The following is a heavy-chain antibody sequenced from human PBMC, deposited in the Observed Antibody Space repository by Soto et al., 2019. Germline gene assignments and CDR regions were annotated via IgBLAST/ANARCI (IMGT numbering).Heavy chain of an antibody. J-gene: IGHJ4*02. CDR3: ARGPNWGYRFDS. D-gene: IGHD7-27*01. V-gene: IGHV1-69*06. CDR2: LIPLFGTT. Sequence: QVQLVQSGAEVKKPGSSVKVSCEASGGTFSGHAISWVRQAPGQGPEWMGGLIPLFGTTQHAQNFQDRLTITAAKSTSTAYMALTSLRFADTAIYYCARGPNWGYRFDSWGQGTLVTVSS. CDR1: GGTFSGHA.